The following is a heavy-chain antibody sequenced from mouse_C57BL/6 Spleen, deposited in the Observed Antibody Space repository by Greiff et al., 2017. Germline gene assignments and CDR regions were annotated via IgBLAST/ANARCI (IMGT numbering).Heavy chain of an antibody. CDR1: GFSLTSSG. CDR3: AKSDRAMDY. Sequence: VNLVESGPGLVAPSQSLSITCTVSGFSLTSSGVSWVRQPPGKGLEWLGVIWGDGSTNYHSALISRLSISKDNSTSQVFLKLNRLQTDDTATYYCAKSDRAMDYWGQGTSVTVSA. V-gene: IGHV2-3*01. CDR2: IWGDGST. J-gene: IGHJ4*01.